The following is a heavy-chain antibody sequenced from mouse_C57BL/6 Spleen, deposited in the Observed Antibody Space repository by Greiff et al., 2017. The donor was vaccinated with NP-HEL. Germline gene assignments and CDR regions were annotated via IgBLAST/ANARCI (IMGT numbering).Heavy chain of an antibody. CDR2: IYPSDSET. Sequence: QVQLKQSGAELVRPGSSVKLSCKASGYTFTSYWMDWVKQRPGQGLEWIGNIYPSDSETHYNQKFKDKATLTVDKSSSTAYMQLSSLTSEDSAVYYCARGSFYYGNYNYWGQGTTLTVSS. D-gene: IGHD2-1*01. J-gene: IGHJ2*01. CDR3: ARGSFYYGNYNY. V-gene: IGHV1-61*01. CDR1: GYTFTSYW.